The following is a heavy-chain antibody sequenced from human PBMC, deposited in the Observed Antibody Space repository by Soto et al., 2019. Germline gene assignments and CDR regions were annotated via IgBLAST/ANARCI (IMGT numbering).Heavy chain of an antibody. D-gene: IGHD2-15*01. V-gene: IGHV3-74*01. CDR3: AKREGITYCLFH. J-gene: IGHJ4*02. CDR2: IKTDGSST. Sequence: EVQLVESGGGLVQPGGSLRLSCAASGFSFSNYWIHWVRQAPGKGLVWVSRIKTDGSSTDYAASVKGRFTISRDSSMNTLYLQMNSLTAEDTAVCYCAKREGITYCLFHWGQGTLVTVSS. CDR1: GFSFSNYW.